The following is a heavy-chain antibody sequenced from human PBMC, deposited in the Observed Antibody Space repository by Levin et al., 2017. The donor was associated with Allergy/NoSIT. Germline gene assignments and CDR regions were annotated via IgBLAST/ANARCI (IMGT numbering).Heavy chain of an antibody. J-gene: IGHJ4*02. CDR2: IYHSGST. CDR1: GGSISSGGYS. CDR3: ARAGAGYGSGSYFDY. D-gene: IGHD3-10*01. V-gene: IGHV4-30-2*01. Sequence: SETLSLTCAVSGGSISSGGYSWSWIRQPPGKGLEWIGYIYHSGSTYYNPSLKSRVTISVDRSKNQFSLKLSSVTAADTAVYYCARAGAGYGSGSYFDYWGQGTLVTVSS.